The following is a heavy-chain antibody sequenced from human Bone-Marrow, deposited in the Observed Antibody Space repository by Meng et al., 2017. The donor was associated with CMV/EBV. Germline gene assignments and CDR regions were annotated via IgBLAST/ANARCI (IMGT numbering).Heavy chain of an antibody. D-gene: IGHD1-26*01. Sequence: LSLSCTVSGDSISSGDYYWSWIRQPPGKALEWIGFIHYSGRTHYNPSLRSRLGMSVDTSKNQFSLNLTSMTAADTAVYDCAGRYTGTLDYWGQGTLVTVSS. CDR1: GDSISSGDYY. CDR2: IHYSGRT. J-gene: IGHJ4*02. CDR3: AGRYTGTLDY. V-gene: IGHV4-30-4*08.